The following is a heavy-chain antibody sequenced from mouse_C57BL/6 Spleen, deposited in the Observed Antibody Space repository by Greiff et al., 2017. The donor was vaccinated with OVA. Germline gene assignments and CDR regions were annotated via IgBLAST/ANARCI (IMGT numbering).Heavy chain of an antibody. CDR3: ARKEDDGYYGDY. CDR2: IDPSDSYT. D-gene: IGHD2-3*01. V-gene: IGHV1-50*01. CDR1: GYTFTSYW. J-gene: IGHJ2*01. Sequence: VQLQQPGAELVKPGASVKLSCKASGYTFTSYWMQWVKQRPGQGLEWIGEIDPSDSYTNYNQKFKGKATLTVDTSSSTAYMQLSSLTSEDSAVYYCARKEDDGYYGDYWGQGTTLTVSS.